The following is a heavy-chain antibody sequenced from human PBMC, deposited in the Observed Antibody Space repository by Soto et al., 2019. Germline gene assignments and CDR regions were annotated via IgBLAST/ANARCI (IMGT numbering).Heavy chain of an antibody. V-gene: IGHV3-21*06. J-gene: IGHJ4*02. Sequence: PGGSLRLSCAASGFTFTRYSMNWVRQAPGKGLEWVSSISSTTNYIYYGDSMKGRFTISRDNAKNSLYLEMNSLRAEDTAVYYCARESEDLTSNFDYWGQGTLVPACS. CDR2: ISSTTNYI. CDR1: GFTFTRYS. CDR3: ARESEDLTSNFDY.